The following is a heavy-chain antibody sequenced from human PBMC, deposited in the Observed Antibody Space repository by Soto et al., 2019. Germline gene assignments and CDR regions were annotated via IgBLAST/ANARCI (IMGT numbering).Heavy chain of an antibody. V-gene: IGHV3-23*01. J-gene: IGHJ4*02. CDR2: ISRSGGST. CDR3: AKGSASTYYFDS. CDR1: GVTFSTYA. Sequence: EVQLLESGGGLVQPGGSLRLSCAASGVTFSTYAMSWVRQAPGKGLEWVSAISRSGGSTYYADSVKGRFTVSRDNPENMLYLQMNSLIAEDTAVYFCAKGSASTYYFDSGGQGTLVTVSS. D-gene: IGHD6-19*01.